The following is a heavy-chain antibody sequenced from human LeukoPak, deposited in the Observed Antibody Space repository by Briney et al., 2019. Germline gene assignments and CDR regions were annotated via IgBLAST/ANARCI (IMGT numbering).Heavy chain of an antibody. CDR1: GGTFSSYA. D-gene: IGHD3-3*01. CDR3: ARDLPGIFGVVTITYYYYYYGMDV. Sequence: GASVKVSCKASGGTFSSYAISWVRQAPGQGLEWMGGIIPIFGTANYAQKFQGRVTITADESTSTAYMELRSLRSDDTAVYYCARDLPGIFGVVTITYYYYYYGMDVWGQGTTVTVSS. J-gene: IGHJ6*02. CDR2: IIPIFGTA. V-gene: IGHV1-69*13.